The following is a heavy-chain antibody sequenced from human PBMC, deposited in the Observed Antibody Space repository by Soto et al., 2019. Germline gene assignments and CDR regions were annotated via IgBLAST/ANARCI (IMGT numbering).Heavy chain of an antibody. V-gene: IGHV3-11*05. J-gene: IGHJ5*02. D-gene: IGHD2-2*01. Sequence: QVQLVESGGGLVEPGGSLRLSCVASGFNFGDYYMSWIRQVPGKGLEWVSHIRLSGTYTDFADSVKGRFTISRDNAKNSVYLQMNSLRAEDTAVYHCARDVPRQGRMYQDQSSAVENWCDPWGQGTLVTVSS. CDR2: IRLSGTYT. CDR1: GFNFGDYY. CDR3: ARDVPRQGRMYQDQSSAVENWCDP.